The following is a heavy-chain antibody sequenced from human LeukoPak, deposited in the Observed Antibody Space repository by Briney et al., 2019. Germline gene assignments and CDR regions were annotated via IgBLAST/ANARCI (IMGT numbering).Heavy chain of an antibody. J-gene: IGHJ4*02. CDR3: ARADYYDSSGPFDY. Sequence: GGSLRLSCAASGFTFSSYSMNWVRQAPGKGLEWVSSISSSSAYIYYAESMKGRISISRDNTKNSLSLQMNSLRAEDTAVYFCARADYYDSSGPFDYWGPGTLVTVSS. CDR1: GFTFSSYS. CDR2: ISSSSAYI. V-gene: IGHV3-21*01. D-gene: IGHD3-22*01.